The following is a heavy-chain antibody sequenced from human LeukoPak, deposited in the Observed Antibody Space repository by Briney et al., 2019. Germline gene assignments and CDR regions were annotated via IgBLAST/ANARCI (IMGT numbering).Heavy chain of an antibody. CDR1: GFTFSGYA. D-gene: IGHD6-19*01. J-gene: IGHJ6*02. V-gene: IGHV4-59*01. Sequence: GSLRLSCAASGFTFSGYAMTWIRQPPGKGLEWIGYIYYSGSTDYNPSLKSRVTISVDTAKNQFSRKVSSVTAADTAVYYCARGPYSSTPYYYGMDVWGQGTTVTVSS. CDR3: ARGPYSSTPYYYGMDV. CDR2: IYYSGST.